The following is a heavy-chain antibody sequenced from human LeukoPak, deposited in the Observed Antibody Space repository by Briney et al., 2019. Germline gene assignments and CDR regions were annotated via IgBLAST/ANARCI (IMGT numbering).Heavy chain of an antibody. CDR1: GFTFSSYG. CDR2: ISYDGSNK. Sequence: GGSLRLSCAASGFTFSSYGMHWVRQAPGKGLEWVAVISYDGSNKYYADSVKGRFTISRDNSKNTLYLQLNSLRAEDTAVYYCAKEGYYYDSSGYNYYYGMDVWGQGTTVTVSS. J-gene: IGHJ6*02. D-gene: IGHD3-22*01. V-gene: IGHV3-30*18. CDR3: AKEGYYYDSSGYNYYYGMDV.